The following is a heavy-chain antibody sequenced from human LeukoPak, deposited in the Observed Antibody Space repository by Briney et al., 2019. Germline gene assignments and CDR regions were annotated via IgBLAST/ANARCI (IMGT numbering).Heavy chain of an antibody. V-gene: IGHV4-30-4*08. CDR1: GGSISGGDYS. Sequence: PSETLSLTCTVSGGSISGGDYSWTWIRQPPGKGLEWIGYIYYSGSTNYNPSLKSRVTISVDKSKNQFSLKLSSVTAADTAVYYCARRVYYGSGSYYNYYYYGMDVWGQGTTVTVSS. D-gene: IGHD3-10*01. J-gene: IGHJ6*02. CDR3: ARRVYYGSGSYYNYYYYGMDV. CDR2: IYYSGST.